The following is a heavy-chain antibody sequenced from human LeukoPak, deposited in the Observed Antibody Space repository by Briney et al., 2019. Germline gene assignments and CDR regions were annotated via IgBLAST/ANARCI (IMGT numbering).Heavy chain of an antibody. CDR1: GGSISSSSYY. J-gene: IGHJ4*02. CDR2: IYTSGST. D-gene: IGHD6-13*01. Sequence: SETLSLTCIVSGGSISSSSYYWGWIRQPPGKGLEWIGRIYTSGSTNYNPSLKSRVTISVDTSKNQFSLKLSSVTAADTAVYYCARAINIAAPGPGYWGQGTLVTVSS. CDR3: ARAINIAAPGPGY. V-gene: IGHV4-39*07.